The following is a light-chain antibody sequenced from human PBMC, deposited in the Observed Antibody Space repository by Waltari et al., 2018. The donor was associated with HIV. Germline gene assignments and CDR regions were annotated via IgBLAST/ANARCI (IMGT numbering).Light chain of an antibody. V-gene: IGLV2-23*02. Sequence: QSPLTQPASVSGSPGQSISISCSGTGSDIGAYKYVSWYQTRPVGAPKLIISDVDERPSVVSARVSGSKSGNTASLTISGLQAEDEADYYCCAYAGQTTYVAFGGGTKVTVL. CDR3: CAYAGQTTYVA. J-gene: IGLJ2*01. CDR2: DVD. CDR1: GSDIGAYKY.